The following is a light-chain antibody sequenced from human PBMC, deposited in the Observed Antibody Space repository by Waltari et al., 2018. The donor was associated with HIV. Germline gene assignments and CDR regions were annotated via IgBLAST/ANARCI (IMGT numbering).Light chain of an antibody. CDR2: WDN. Sequence: QSVLTQPPSASGTPGQRVTIYCSGSNSNIGINYVYWYQQLPGTAPKLLIYWDNQRPSGVPGRLSGSKSGSSASLAISGLRSEDEADYYCAAWDDSLSGRVFGGGTNLTVL. CDR3: AAWDDSLSGRV. J-gene: IGLJ3*02. V-gene: IGLV1-47*01. CDR1: NSNIGINY.